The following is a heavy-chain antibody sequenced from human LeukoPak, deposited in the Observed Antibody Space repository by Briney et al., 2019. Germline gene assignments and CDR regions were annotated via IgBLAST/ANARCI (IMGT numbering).Heavy chain of an antibody. V-gene: IGHV1-2*02. CDR1: GFTFTGYD. CDR3: AREGGATGTTVGALFDP. J-gene: IGHJ5*02. Sequence: ASLRLSCAASGFTFTGYDLHWGRQAPGQGLESMGWFNQNSGTISYAQKFQGRVTRTRDTSLRTIYMEVWRPTSDDTAVHYWAREGGATGTTVGALFDPWGQGTLVTVSS. D-gene: IGHD1-1*01. CDR2: FNQNSGTI.